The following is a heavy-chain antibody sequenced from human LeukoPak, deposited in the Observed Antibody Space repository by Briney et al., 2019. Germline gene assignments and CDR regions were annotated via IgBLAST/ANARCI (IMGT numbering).Heavy chain of an antibody. CDR3: ARTRITGTTGWSIENYFDY. CDR1: GYTFTGYY. J-gene: IGHJ4*02. V-gene: IGHV1-2*02. Sequence: GASVKVSCKASGYTFTGYYMHWVRQAPGQGLEWMGWINPNSGGTNYAQKFQGRVTMTRDTSISTAYMELSRLRSDDTAVYYCARTRITGTTGWSIENYFDYWGQGTLVTVSS. CDR2: INPNSGGT. D-gene: IGHD1-20*01.